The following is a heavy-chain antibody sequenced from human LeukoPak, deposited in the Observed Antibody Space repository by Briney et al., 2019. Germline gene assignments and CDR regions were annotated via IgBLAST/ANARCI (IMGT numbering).Heavy chain of an antibody. CDR3: ARGTRELLLDY. D-gene: IGHD1-26*01. V-gene: IGHV4-59*01. J-gene: IGHJ4*02. CDR2: IYYSGST. CDR1: GGSISGYY. Sequence: NPSETLSLTCTVSGGSISGYYWSWIRQPPGKGLEWIGYIYYSGSTNYNPSLKSRVTISVDTSKNQFSLKLSSVTAADTAVYYCARGTRELLLDYWGQGTLVTVSS.